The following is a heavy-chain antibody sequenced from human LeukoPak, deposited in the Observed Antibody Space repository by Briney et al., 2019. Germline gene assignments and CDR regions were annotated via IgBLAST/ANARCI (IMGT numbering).Heavy chain of an antibody. V-gene: IGHV4-30-2*01. CDR2: IYQSGST. J-gene: IGHJ4*02. CDR3: ARYSNYYSQTFDY. D-gene: IGHD4-11*01. Sequence: PSQTLSLTCAVSGGSISSGGYSWIWIRQPPGKGLEWIGYIYQSGSTYYNPSLKSRVTISVDRSKNQFSLKLSSVTAADTAVYYCARYSNYYSQTFDYWGQGTLVTVSS. CDR1: GGSISSGGYS.